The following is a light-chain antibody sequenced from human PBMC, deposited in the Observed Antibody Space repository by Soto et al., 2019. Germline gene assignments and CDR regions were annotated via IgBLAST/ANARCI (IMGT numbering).Light chain of an antibody. CDR1: QSVSSF. V-gene: IGKV3-11*01. Sequence: EIVMTQSPGTLSLSPGERATLSCRASQSVSSFLAWYQQRPGQAPRLLIYDASNRATGIPAKFSGSGSGTDFTLTISTLEPEDFAVYYCQQRSNWPPTFGGGTRWIS. CDR3: QQRSNWPPT. CDR2: DAS. J-gene: IGKJ4*01.